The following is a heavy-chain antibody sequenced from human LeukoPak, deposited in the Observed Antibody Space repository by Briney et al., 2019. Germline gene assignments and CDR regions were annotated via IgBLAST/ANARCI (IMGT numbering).Heavy chain of an antibody. J-gene: IGHJ3*02. Sequence: ASVKVSCKASGYSFITYGISWVRQAPGQGLEWMGWISAYNGNTKYAQNLQGRVTLTADTSISTAYMELSRLRSDDTAVYYCARGAYSSSWPDDAFDIWGQGTMVTVSS. V-gene: IGHV1-18*01. CDR3: ARGAYSSSWPDDAFDI. D-gene: IGHD6-13*01. CDR2: ISAYNGNT. CDR1: GYSFITYG.